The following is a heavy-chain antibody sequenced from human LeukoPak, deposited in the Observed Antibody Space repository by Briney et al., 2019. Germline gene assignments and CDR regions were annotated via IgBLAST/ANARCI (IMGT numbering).Heavy chain of an antibody. J-gene: IGHJ4*02. CDR1: GYTFTSYD. Sequence: GASVKVSCKASGYTFTSYDINWVRQATGQGLEWMGWMNPNSGNTGYAQKFQGRVTMTRNTSISTAYMELSSLRSEDTAVYYCARRKGIAVAGTVLFDYWGQETLVTVSS. D-gene: IGHD6-19*01. CDR3: ARRKGIAVAGTVLFDY. CDR2: MNPNSGNT. V-gene: IGHV1-8*01.